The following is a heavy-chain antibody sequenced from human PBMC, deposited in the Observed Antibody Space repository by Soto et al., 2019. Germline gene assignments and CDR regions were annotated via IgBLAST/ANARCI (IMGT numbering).Heavy chain of an antibody. CDR1: GGSSSGYY. CDR2: INHSGST. J-gene: IGHJ6*03. V-gene: IGHV4-34*01. D-gene: IGHD3-10*01. Sequence: PSGTLSLTCAVYGGSSSGYYWSWIRQPPGKGLEWIGEINHSGSTNYNPSLKSRVTISVDTSKNQFSLKLSSVTAADTAVYYCARETYGSGSYYKKGYMAVWGKGTTVPVSS. CDR3: ARETYGSGSYYKKGYMAV.